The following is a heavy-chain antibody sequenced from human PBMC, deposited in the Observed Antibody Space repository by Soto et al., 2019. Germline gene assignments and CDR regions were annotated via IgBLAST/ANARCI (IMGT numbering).Heavy chain of an antibody. D-gene: IGHD6-25*01. CDR1: GGSFCCYY. CDR2: INHSGST. J-gene: IGHJ4*02. Sequence: SETLSLTCAVYGGSFCCYYWSWIRQPPGKGLEWIGEINHSGSTNYNPSLKSRVTISADTSKNQFSLKLSSVTAADTAVYYCARAGIAAALGAYFDYWGQGTLVTVSS. V-gene: IGHV4-34*01. CDR3: ARAGIAAALGAYFDY.